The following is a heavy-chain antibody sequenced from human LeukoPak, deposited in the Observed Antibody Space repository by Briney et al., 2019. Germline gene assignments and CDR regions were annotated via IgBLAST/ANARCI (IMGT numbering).Heavy chain of an antibody. D-gene: IGHD5-18*01. CDR2: IYYSGST. J-gene: IGHJ4*02. V-gene: IGHV4-39*01. CDR3: AIPRGYSYGYGGDY. CDR1: GGSISSSSYY. Sequence: PSETLSLTCTVSGGSISSSSYYWGWIRQPPGKGLEWIGSIYYSGSTYYNPSLKSRVTISVDTSKNQFSLQLSSVTAADTAVYYCAIPRGYSYGYGGDYWGQGTLVTVSS.